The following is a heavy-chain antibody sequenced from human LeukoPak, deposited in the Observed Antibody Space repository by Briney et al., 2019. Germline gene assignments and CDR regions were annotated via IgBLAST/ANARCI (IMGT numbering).Heavy chain of an antibody. V-gene: IGHV1-2*02. CDR2: INPNSGGT. D-gene: IGHD3-3*01. CDR3: ARDFFDGVVPRGYMDV. Sequence: ASVKVSCKASGYTFTGYYMHWVRQAPGQGLEWMGWINPNSGGTNYAQKFQGRVTMTRDTSISTAYMELSRLRSDDTAVYYCARDFFDGVVPRGYMDVWGKGTTVTVSS. J-gene: IGHJ6*03. CDR1: GYTFTGYY.